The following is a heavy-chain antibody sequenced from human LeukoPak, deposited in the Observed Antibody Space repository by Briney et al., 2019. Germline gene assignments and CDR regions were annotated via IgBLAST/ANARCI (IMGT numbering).Heavy chain of an antibody. CDR2: ISYDGSNK. J-gene: IGHJ4*02. D-gene: IGHD1-1*01. CDR1: GFTFSSYG. Sequence: AGGSLRLSCAASGFTFSSYGMHWVRQAPGKGLEWVAVISYDGSNKYYADSVKGRFTISRDNSKNTLYLQMNSLRAEDTAVYYCAKSSALDDDLDYWGQGTLVTVSS. V-gene: IGHV3-30*18. CDR3: AKSSALDDDLDY.